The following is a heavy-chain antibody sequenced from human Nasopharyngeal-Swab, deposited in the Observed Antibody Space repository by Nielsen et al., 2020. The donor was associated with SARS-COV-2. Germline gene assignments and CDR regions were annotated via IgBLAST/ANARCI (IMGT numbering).Heavy chain of an antibody. J-gene: IGHJ4*02. Sequence: GESLKISCAASGFSFDDYAMHWVRQAPGKGLEWVSLISGDGGSTYYADSVKGRFTISRDNSKNSLYLQMNSLRTEDTALYYCAKDHSSGWRPLYYFDYWGQGTLVTVSS. V-gene: IGHV3-43*02. CDR2: ISGDGGST. CDR1: GFSFDDYA. D-gene: IGHD6-19*01. CDR3: AKDHSSGWRPLYYFDY.